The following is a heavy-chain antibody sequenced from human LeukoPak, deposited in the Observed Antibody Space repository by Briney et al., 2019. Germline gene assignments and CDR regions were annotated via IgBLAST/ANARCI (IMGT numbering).Heavy chain of an antibody. Sequence: GGSLRLSCAASGFTFSNAWMSWVRQAPGKGLEWVANIKQDGSEKYYVDSVKGRFTISRDNAKNSLYLQMNSLRAEDTALYYCAKDKGLYYYYYYMDVWGKGTTVTVSS. CDR3: AKDKGLYYYYYYMDV. V-gene: IGHV3-7*03. CDR1: GFTFSNAW. CDR2: IKQDGSEK. J-gene: IGHJ6*03.